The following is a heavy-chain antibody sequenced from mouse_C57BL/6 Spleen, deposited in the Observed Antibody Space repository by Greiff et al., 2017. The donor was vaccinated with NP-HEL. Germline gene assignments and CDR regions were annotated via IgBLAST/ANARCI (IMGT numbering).Heavy chain of an antibody. CDR2: IDPSDSYT. Sequence: VKLQQPGAELVMPGASVKLSCKASGYTFTSYWMHWVKQRPGQGLEWIGEIDPSDSYTNYNQKFKGKSTLTVEKSSSTAYMQLSSLTSEDSAVYYCARKALGFPAFDYWGQGTTLTVSS. CDR3: ARKALGFPAFDY. V-gene: IGHV1-69*01. D-gene: IGHD3-2*02. J-gene: IGHJ2*01. CDR1: GYTFTSYW.